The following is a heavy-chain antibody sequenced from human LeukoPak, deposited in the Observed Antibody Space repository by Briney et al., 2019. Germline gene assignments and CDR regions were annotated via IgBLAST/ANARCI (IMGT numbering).Heavy chain of an antibody. D-gene: IGHD5-24*01. Sequence: GGSLRLSCAASGFTFDDYAMHWVRQAPGKGLEWVSGISWNSGSIGYADSVKGRFTISRDNAKNSLYLQMNSLRAEDTALYYCAKATSPGGYNFQASSSFDYWGQGTLVTVSS. V-gene: IGHV3-9*01. J-gene: IGHJ4*02. CDR2: ISWNSGSI. CDR3: AKATSPGGYNFQASSSFDY. CDR1: GFTFDDYA.